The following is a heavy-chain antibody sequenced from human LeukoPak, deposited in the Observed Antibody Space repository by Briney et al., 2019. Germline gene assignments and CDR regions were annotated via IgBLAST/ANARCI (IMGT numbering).Heavy chain of an antibody. J-gene: IGHJ4*02. CDR1: GFTFSSYA. Sequence: GGSLRLSCAASGFTFSSYATSWVRQAPGKGLEWVSAISGSGGSTYYADSVKGRFTISRDNSKNTLYLQMNSLRAEDTAVYYCAKDRSPYGDYDPYFDYWGQGTLVTVSS. CDR2: ISGSGGST. CDR3: AKDRSPYGDYDPYFDY. D-gene: IGHD4-17*01. V-gene: IGHV3-23*01.